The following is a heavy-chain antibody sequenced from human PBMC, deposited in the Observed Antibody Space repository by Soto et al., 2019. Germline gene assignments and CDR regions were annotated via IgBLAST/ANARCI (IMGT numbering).Heavy chain of an antibody. CDR2: IKSKTDGGTT. J-gene: IGHJ4*02. CDR3: TTDVSSSPEFDY. D-gene: IGHD6-6*01. Sequence: GGSLRLSCAASGFTFSNAWMSWVRQAPGKGLEWVGRIKSKTDGGTTDYAAPVKGRFTISRDDSKNTLYLQMNSLKTEDTAVYYCTTDVSSSPEFDYWGQGTLVTVSS. CDR1: GFTFSNAW. V-gene: IGHV3-15*01.